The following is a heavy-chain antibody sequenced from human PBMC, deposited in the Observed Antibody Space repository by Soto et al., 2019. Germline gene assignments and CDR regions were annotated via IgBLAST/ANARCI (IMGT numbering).Heavy chain of an antibody. CDR1: GFTFSSYS. CDR3: AIQGSGITGTRTDAFDI. J-gene: IGHJ3*02. D-gene: IGHD1-7*01. Sequence: GGSLRLSCAASGFTFSSYSMNWVRQAPGKGLEWVSSISSSSSYIYYADSVKGRFTISRDNAKNSLYLQMNSLRAEDTAVYYCAIQGSGITGTRTDAFDIWGQGTMVTVSS. V-gene: IGHV3-21*01. CDR2: ISSSSSYI.